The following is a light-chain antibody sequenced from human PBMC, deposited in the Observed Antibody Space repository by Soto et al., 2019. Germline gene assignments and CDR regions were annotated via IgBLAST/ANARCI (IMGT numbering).Light chain of an antibody. J-gene: IGKJ4*01. CDR3: QQFNSYPLT. V-gene: IGKV1-13*02. Sequence: AIQLTQSPSSLSASVGDRVTITCRASPGISSALAWYQQKPGKAPKLLSYDASSLESGVPSRFSCSGSGTDFTLTISSLQPEDFATYYCQQFNSYPLTFGGGTKVEIK. CDR1: PGISSA. CDR2: DAS.